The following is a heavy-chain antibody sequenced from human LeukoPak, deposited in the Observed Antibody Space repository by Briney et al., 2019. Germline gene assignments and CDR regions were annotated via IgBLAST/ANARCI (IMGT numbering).Heavy chain of an antibody. CDR2: INRDGSEQ. Sequence: PGGSLRLSCEVSGFTFSSYWMTWARHIPGKGLEWVANINRDGSEQRYVESVKGRFTISRDNGRNSLYLQMDSLRVDGTAVYYCAKVGAWELQRVFENWGQGTLVTVSS. CDR1: GFTFSSYW. V-gene: IGHV3-7*01. CDR3: AKVGAWELQRVFEN. J-gene: IGHJ4*02. D-gene: IGHD1-26*01.